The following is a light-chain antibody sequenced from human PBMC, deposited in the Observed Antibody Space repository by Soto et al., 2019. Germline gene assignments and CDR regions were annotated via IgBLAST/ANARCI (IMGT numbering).Light chain of an antibody. CDR3: QQYENSVMYT. CDR2: DVS. J-gene: IGKJ2*01. Sequence: EIVLTQSPGTLSLSPGERATLSCRASQSVRSSFFAWYQQKPGQAPRLLIYDVSVRATGIPDRFSGSGSGTDFTLTINRLEPEDFAVYYCQQYENSVMYTFVQGTKLEIK. CDR1: QSVRSSF. V-gene: IGKV3-20*01.